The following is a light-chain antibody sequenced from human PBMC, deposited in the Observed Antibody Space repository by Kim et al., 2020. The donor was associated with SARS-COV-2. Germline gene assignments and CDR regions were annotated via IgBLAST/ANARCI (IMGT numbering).Light chain of an antibody. J-gene: IGKJ1*01. Sequence: EIVLTQSPGTLSLSPGDRATLSCRASQSVGSSYLAWYQQKPGQAPRLLIYGATTTAPDIPDRFSGSGSETDFTLTISSLEPEDFAVYYCQQCTTSPTFGQGTKVDIK. CDR2: GAT. V-gene: IGKV3-20*01. CDR1: QSVGSSY. CDR3: QQCTTSPT.